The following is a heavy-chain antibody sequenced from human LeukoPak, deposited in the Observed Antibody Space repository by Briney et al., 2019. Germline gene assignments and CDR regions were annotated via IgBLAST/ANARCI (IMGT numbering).Heavy chain of an antibody. Sequence: GGSLRLSCAASGFTFSSYAVSWVRQAPGKGLEWVSAISGSGGSTYYADSVKGRFTISRDNSKNTLYLQMNSLRAEDTAVYYCAKVGYSNYEDPYWAFDYWGQGTLVTVSS. V-gene: IGHV3-23*01. CDR1: GFTFSSYA. J-gene: IGHJ4*02. CDR2: ISGSGGST. CDR3: AKVGYSNYEDPYWAFDY. D-gene: IGHD4-11*01.